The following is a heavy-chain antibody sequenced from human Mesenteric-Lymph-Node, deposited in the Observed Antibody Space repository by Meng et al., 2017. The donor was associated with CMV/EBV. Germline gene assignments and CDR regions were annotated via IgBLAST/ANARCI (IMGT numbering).Heavy chain of an antibody. Sequence: GESLKISCAGSGFTFSGYEMNWVRQAPGKGLAWVSYISGSGGTIYYADSVEGRFTISRDNAKSSLYLQMSSLRAEDTAVYYCARDRGYFDYWGQGTLVTVSS. CDR3: ARDRGYFDY. CDR2: ISGSGGTI. CDR1: GFTFSGYE. J-gene: IGHJ4*02. V-gene: IGHV3-48*03.